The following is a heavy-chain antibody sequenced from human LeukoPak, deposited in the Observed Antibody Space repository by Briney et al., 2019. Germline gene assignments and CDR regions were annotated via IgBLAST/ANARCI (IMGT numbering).Heavy chain of an antibody. CDR2: INADNSNR. J-gene: IGHJ5*02. D-gene: IGHD1-1*01. V-gene: IGHV1-3*01. CDR3: ARASQLGFDP. CDR1: GYTFTSYA. Sequence: ASVKVSCKASGYTFTSYAMHWVRQAPGQRLEWMGWINADNSNRKSSQKFQGRVTITRDTSASTAYMELSSLRSEDTAVYYCARASQLGFDPWGQGTLVTVSS.